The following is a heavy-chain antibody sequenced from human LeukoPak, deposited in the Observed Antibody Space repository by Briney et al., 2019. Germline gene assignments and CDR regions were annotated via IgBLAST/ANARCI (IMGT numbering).Heavy chain of an antibody. CDR3: TRAPLRSATDH. CDR1: GDSISSYY. J-gene: IGHJ4*02. CDR2: VSHSGST. D-gene: IGHD3-10*01. V-gene: IGHV4-59*08. Sequence: SETLSLTCTVSGDSISSYYYTWIRQPPGKGLEWIGYVSHSGSTNYNPSLKSRVAMSLDTSKNQFSLKLSSVTAAGTAVYYCTRAPLRSATDHWGQGSLVTVSS.